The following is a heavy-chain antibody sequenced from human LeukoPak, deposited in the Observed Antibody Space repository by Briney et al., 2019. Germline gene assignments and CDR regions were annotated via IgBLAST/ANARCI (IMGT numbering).Heavy chain of an antibody. Sequence: PGGSLRLSCAASGFTFSSYAMSWVRQAPGKGLEWVSVIYSGGSTYYADSVKGRFTISRDNSKNTLYLQMNSLRAEDTAVYYCARSWRYSSSWLMGFDYWGQGTLVTVSS. V-gene: IGHV3-66*01. CDR2: IYSGGST. CDR3: ARSWRYSSSWLMGFDY. CDR1: GFTFSSYA. D-gene: IGHD6-13*01. J-gene: IGHJ4*02.